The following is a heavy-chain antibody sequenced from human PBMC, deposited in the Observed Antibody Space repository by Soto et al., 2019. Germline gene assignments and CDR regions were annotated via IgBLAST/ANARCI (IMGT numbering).Heavy chain of an antibody. CDR3: AREEGGGYDHRWFDP. CDR2: IFYSGST. V-gene: IGHV4-31*03. Sequence: QVQLQESGPGLVKPSQPLSLTCTVSGGSISSGGYYWSWLRQHPGKGLEWIGYIFYSGSTYYNPALKSRVTIAVDTSKNQFSLKLSSVTAADTAVYYCAREEGGGYDHRWFDPWGQGTLVTVSS. D-gene: IGHD5-12*01. CDR1: GGSISSGGYY. J-gene: IGHJ5*02.